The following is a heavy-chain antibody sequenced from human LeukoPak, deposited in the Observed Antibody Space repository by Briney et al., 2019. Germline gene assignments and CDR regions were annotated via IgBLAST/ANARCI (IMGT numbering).Heavy chain of an antibody. Sequence: ASVKVSCKVSGYTFTSYDINWVRQATGQGLEWMRWMNPNSGNTGYAQKFQGRVTMTRNTSISTAYMELSSLRSENTAVYYCARGLGYDFWSGYFNYYYYYGMDVWGQGTTVTVSS. V-gene: IGHV1-8*01. CDR2: MNPNSGNT. CDR3: ARGLGYDFWSGYFNYYYYYGMDV. J-gene: IGHJ6*02. D-gene: IGHD3-3*01. CDR1: GYTFTSYD.